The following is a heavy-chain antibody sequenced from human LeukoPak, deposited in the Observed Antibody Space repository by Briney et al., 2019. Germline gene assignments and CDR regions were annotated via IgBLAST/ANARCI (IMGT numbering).Heavy chain of an antibody. J-gene: IGHJ5*02. D-gene: IGHD3-3*01. Sequence: PSETLSLTCTVSGGSISSYYWSWIRQPPGKGLEWIGYIYYSGSTNYNPSLKSRVTISVDTSKNQFSLKLSSVTAADMAVYYCARGFPPLYYDFWSGYYTSWGQGTLVTVSS. CDR2: IYYSGST. CDR1: GGSISSYY. CDR3: ARGFPPLYYDFWSGYYTS. V-gene: IGHV4-59*01.